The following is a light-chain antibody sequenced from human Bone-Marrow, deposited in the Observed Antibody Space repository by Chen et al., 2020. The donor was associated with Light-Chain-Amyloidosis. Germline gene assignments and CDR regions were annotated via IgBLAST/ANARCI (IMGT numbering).Light chain of an antibody. Sequence: EIVLTHSPATLSLSLGERATLSCMASQSVSSYLAWYQQKPGQAPRLLIYDASNRATGIPARFSGSGSGTDFTLTISSLEPEDFAVYYCQQRSNWPPEITFGQGTRLEIK. CDR3: QQRSNWPPEIT. CDR1: QSVSSY. J-gene: IGKJ5*01. CDR2: DAS. V-gene: IGKV3-11*01.